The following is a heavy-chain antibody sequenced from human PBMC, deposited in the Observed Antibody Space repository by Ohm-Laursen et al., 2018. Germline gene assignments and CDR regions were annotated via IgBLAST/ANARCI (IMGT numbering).Heavy chain of an antibody. J-gene: IGHJ4*02. Sequence: SLRLSCAASGFTVSSNYMSWVRQAPGKGLEWVSVIYSGGSTYYADSVKGRFTISRDNSKNSLYLQMNSLRAEDTALYYCAKDSYSSSWYYFDYWGQGTLVTVSS. CDR3: AKDSYSSSWYYFDY. CDR2: IYSGGST. V-gene: IGHV3-53*05. CDR1: GFTVSSNY. D-gene: IGHD6-13*01.